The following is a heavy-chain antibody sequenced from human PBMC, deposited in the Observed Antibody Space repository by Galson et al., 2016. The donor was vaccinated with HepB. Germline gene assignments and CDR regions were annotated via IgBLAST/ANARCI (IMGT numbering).Heavy chain of an antibody. Sequence: SVKVSCKASGSTFTTYAIHWVRQAPGQRLEWMGFINAANRKTKYSQNFQGRVTITRDTSASTAYMELSNLISEDTAVYFCARDLGGSGYYAFDSWGQGTLVTVSS. D-gene: IGHD2/OR15-2a*01. CDR2: INAANRKT. J-gene: IGHJ4*02. V-gene: IGHV1-3*01. CDR1: GSTFTTYA. CDR3: ARDLGGSGYYAFDS.